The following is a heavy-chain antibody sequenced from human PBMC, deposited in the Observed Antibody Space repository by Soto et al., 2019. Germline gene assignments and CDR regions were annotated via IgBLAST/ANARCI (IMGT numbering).Heavy chain of an antibody. Sequence: SETLSLTCAVSGGSISSGGYSWSWIRQPPGKGLEWIGYIYHIGSTYYNPSLKSRVTISVDRSKNQFSLKLRSVTAADTAVFYCAGLYPYESSGYHLNYWGQGALVTVS. J-gene: IGHJ4*02. CDR3: AGLYPYESSGYHLNY. D-gene: IGHD3-22*01. CDR1: GGSISSGGYS. CDR2: IYHIGST. V-gene: IGHV4-30-2*01.